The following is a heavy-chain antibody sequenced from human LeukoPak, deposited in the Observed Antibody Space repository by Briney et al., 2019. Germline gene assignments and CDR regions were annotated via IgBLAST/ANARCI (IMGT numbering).Heavy chain of an antibody. Sequence: GASVKVSCKASGGTFSSYAINWVRQAPGQGLEWMGGIIPIFGTANYAQKFQGRVTITADESTSTAYMELSSLRSEDTAVYYCARDLPPAAARWFDPWGQGTLVTVSS. CDR3: ARDLPPAAARWFDP. D-gene: IGHD6-13*01. J-gene: IGHJ5*02. CDR1: GGTFSSYA. V-gene: IGHV1-69*13. CDR2: IIPIFGTA.